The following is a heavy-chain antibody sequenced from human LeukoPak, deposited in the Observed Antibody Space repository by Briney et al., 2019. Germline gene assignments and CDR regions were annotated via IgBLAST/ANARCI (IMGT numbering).Heavy chain of an antibody. CDR3: AKSHGYSYGFDY. CDR1: GFTFSSYW. Sequence: GGSLRLSCAASGFTFSSYWMHWVRQAPGKGLVWVSRINSDGSSTSYADSVKGRFTISRDNSKNTLYLQMNSLRAEDTAVYYCAKSHGYSYGFDYWGQGTLVTVSS. V-gene: IGHV3-74*01. D-gene: IGHD5-18*01. CDR2: INSDGSST. J-gene: IGHJ4*02.